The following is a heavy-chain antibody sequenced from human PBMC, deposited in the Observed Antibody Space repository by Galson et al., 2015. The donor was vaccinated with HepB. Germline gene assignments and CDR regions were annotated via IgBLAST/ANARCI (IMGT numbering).Heavy chain of an antibody. CDR3: ARDGGGVDY. D-gene: IGHD3-16*01. J-gene: IGHJ4*02. V-gene: IGHV3-33*08. Sequence: SLRLSCAASGFTFSGYGMHWVRQAPGKGLEWVAVIWYDGSNKYYADSVEGRFTISRDNSENTLYLQMNSLRAEDTAVYYCARDGGGVDYWGQGTLVTVSS. CDR1: GFTFSGYG. CDR2: IWYDGSNK.